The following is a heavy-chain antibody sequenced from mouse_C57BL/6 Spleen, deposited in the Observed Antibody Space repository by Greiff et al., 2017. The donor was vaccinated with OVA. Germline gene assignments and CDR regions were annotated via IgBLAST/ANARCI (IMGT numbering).Heavy chain of an antibody. J-gene: IGHJ4*01. CDR3: ARVRVRDYAMDY. CDR2: ISSGSSTI. CDR1: GFTFSGYG. D-gene: IGHD2-2*01. V-gene: IGHV5-17*01. Sequence: EVQLQESGGGLVKPGGSLKLSCAASGFTFSGYGMHWVRQAPEKGLEWVAYISSGSSTIYYADTVKGRFTISRDNAKNTLFLQMTSLRSEDTAMYYCARVRVRDYAMDYWGQGTSVTVSS.